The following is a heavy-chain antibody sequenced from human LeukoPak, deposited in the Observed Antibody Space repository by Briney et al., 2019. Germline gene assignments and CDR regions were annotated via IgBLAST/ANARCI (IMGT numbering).Heavy chain of an antibody. J-gene: IGHJ4*02. CDR2: IRGSGGST. D-gene: IGHD2-15*01. CDR1: GFTFSSYA. Sequence: PGGSLRLSCAASGFTFSSYAMSWVRQAPGKGLEGVSAIRGSGGSTYYADSVKGRFTIARDNSKNTLYQQMNSLTAEDTAVYYCAKDPVGNLVVVVAATQDDYWGQGTLVTVSS. V-gene: IGHV3-23*01. CDR3: AKDPVGNLVVVVAATQDDY.